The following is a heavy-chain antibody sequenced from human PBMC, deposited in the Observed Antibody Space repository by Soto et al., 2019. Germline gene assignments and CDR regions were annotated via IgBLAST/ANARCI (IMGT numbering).Heavy chain of an antibody. CDR3: ATFIAVAGKSDY. Sequence: SETLSLTCTVSCGSISSGDYYWSWIRQPPGKGLEWIGYIYYSGSTYYNPSLKSRVTISVDTSKNQFSLKLSSVTAADTAVYYCATFIAVAGKSDYWGQGTLVTVSS. CDR1: CGSISSGDYY. J-gene: IGHJ4*02. V-gene: IGHV4-30-4*01. D-gene: IGHD6-19*01. CDR2: IYYSGST.